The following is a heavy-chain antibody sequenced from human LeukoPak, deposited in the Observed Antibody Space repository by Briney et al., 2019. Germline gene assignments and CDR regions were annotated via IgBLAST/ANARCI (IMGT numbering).Heavy chain of an antibody. D-gene: IGHD3-16*01. Sequence: PSDTLSLTCTVSGGSISSYYWSWIRQPPGKGLEWFGYIYYSGSTNYNPSLKSRVTISVDTSKNQFSLKLSSVTAADTAVYYCAGGGRAYYYYYMDVWGKGTTVTVSS. J-gene: IGHJ6*03. V-gene: IGHV4-59*07. CDR3: AGGGRAYYYYYMDV. CDR2: IYYSGST. CDR1: GGSISSYY.